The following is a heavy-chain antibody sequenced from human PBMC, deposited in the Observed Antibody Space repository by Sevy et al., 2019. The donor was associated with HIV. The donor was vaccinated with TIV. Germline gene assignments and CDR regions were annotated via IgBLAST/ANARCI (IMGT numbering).Heavy chain of an antibody. Sequence: SETLSLTCAVSGGSISSGGYSWSWIRQPPGKGLEWIGYIYHSGSTYYNPSLKSRVTISVDRSKNQFSLKLSSVTAADTAMYYCSREQGYCSCGSCFHAFDIWGQGTMVTVSS. J-gene: IGHJ3*02. D-gene: IGHD2-15*01. CDR2: IYHSGST. V-gene: IGHV4-30-2*01. CDR3: SREQGYCSCGSCFHAFDI. CDR1: GGSISSGGYS.